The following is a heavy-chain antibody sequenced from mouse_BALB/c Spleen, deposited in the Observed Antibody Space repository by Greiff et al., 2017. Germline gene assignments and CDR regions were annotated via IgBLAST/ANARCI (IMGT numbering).Heavy chain of an antibody. V-gene: IGHV5-6-5*01. CDR3: ERGLLWDNFDY. CDR1: GFTFSSYA. Sequence: EVQVVESGGGLVKPGGSLKLSCAASGFTFSSYAMSWVRQTPEKWLEWVASISSGGSTYYPDSVKGRFTISRDNARNILYLQMSSLRSEDTAMYYCERGLLWDNFDYWGQGTTLTVSS. D-gene: IGHD1-1*02. J-gene: IGHJ2*01. CDR2: ISSGGST.